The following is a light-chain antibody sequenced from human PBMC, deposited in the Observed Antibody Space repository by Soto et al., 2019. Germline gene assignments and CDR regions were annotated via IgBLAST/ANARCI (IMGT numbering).Light chain of an antibody. CDR1: SSDVGGYNY. V-gene: IGLV2-14*01. Sequence: QSALTQPASVSGSPGQSITISCTGTSSDVGGYNYVSWYQQHPGKAPKLMIYEVSTRPSGVSNRFSCSKSGNTASLTISGLQAEDEADYYCSSYTSSSTLAYVFGTGTKLTVL. J-gene: IGLJ1*01. CDR2: EVS. CDR3: SSYTSSSTLAYV.